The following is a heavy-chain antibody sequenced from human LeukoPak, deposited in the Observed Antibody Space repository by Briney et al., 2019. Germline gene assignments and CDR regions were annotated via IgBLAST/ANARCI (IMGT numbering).Heavy chain of an antibody. Sequence: GGSLRLSCAASGFTVSSNYMSWVRQAPGKGLEWVSVIYSGGSTYYADSVKGRFTISRDNSKNTLYLQMNSLRAEDTAVYYCARVGSEGSSWYKNYYYYYYMDVWGKGTTVTISS. J-gene: IGHJ6*03. CDR2: IYSGGST. CDR1: GFTVSSNY. D-gene: IGHD6-13*01. V-gene: IGHV3-53*01. CDR3: ARVGSEGSSWYKNYYYYYYMDV.